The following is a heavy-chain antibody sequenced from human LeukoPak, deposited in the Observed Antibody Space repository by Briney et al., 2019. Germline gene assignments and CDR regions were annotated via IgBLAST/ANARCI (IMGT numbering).Heavy chain of an antibody. CDR3: ARDRVIAVDGYYFDY. CDR1: GGSISSYY. D-gene: IGHD6-19*01. CDR2: IYTSGST. Sequence: PSETLSLTXTVSGGSISSYYWSWIRQPAGKGLEWIGRIYTSGSTNYNPSLKSRVTMSVDTSKNQFSLKLSSVTAADTAVYFCARDRVIAVDGYYFDYWGQGTLVTVSS. J-gene: IGHJ4*02. V-gene: IGHV4-4*07.